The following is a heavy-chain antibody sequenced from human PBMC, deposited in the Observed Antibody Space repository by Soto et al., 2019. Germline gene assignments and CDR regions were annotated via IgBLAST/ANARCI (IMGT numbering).Heavy chain of an antibody. CDR1: GASIISYH. V-gene: IGHV4-59*01. CDR3: VRARRPSIAAADFWFDP. J-gene: IGHJ5*02. D-gene: IGHD6-13*01. CDR2: INYSGST. Sequence: PSETLSLTCTLSGASIISYHWSWIRQPPGKRLEWIGHINYSGSTNYNPSLKSRVSISLDTSKNQFSLKLSSVTAADTAVYYCVRARRPSIAAADFWFDPWGQGTLVTVSS.